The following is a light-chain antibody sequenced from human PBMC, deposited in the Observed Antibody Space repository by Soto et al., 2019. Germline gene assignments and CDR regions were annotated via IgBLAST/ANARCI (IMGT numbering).Light chain of an antibody. V-gene: IGKV3-20*01. J-gene: IGKJ4*01. CDR2: GVS. Sequence: EIVLTQSPGTLSLSPGERATLSCRASQSFSSASLAWYQQKPGQPPRLLIYGVSTRATGIPDRFSGSGSGTDFTLTIGRLEPEDFAVYYCQQYGSSPPGLTFGGGTKVDIK. CDR1: QSFSSAS. CDR3: QQYGSSPPGLT.